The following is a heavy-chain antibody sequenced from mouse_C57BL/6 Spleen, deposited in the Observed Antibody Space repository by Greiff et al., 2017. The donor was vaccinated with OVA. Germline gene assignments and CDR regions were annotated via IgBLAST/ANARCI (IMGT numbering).Heavy chain of an antibody. D-gene: IGHD2-3*01. CDR1: GFTFSSYG. Sequence: EVQLQESGGDLVKPGGSLKLSCAASGFTFSSYGMSWVRQTPDKRLEWVATISSGGSYTYYPDSVKGRFTISRDNAKNTLYLQMSSLKSEDTAMYYCARQGDGYYHYFDYWGQGTTLTVSS. CDR2: ISSGGSYT. J-gene: IGHJ2*01. V-gene: IGHV5-6*01. CDR3: ARQGDGYYHYFDY.